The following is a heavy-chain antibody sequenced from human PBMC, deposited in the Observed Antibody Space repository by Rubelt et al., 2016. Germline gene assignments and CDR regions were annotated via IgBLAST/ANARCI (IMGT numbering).Heavy chain of an antibody. Sequence: IYSGGSTYYADSVKGRLTIPRDNSKNTLYLQMNSLRAEDTAVYYCARGEGDTTTENYWYFDLWGRGTLVPVSS. CDR3: ARGEGDTTTENYWYFDL. V-gene: IGHV3-53*01. J-gene: IGHJ2*01. D-gene: IGHD1-1*01. CDR2: IYSGGST.